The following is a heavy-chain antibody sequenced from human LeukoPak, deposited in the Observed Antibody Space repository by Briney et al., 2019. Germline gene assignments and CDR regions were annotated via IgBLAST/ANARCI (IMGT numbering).Heavy chain of an antibody. J-gene: IGHJ6*03. CDR1: GVSISSSNSY. V-gene: IGHV4-39*07. CDR3: ARASPYYYDSSGYLAPYYMDV. Sequence: PSETLSLTCTVSGVSISSSNSYWGWIRQPPGKGLEWIGSIYYSGNIYYNPSLKSRVTISVDTSKNQFSLKLSSVTAADTAVYYCARASPYYYDSSGYLAPYYMDVWGKGTTVTVSS. D-gene: IGHD3-22*01. CDR2: IYYSGNI.